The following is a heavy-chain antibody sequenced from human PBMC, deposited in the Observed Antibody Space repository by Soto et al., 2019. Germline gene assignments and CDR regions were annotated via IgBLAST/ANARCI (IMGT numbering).Heavy chain of an antibody. CDR3: ARFTSRYNYFDY. V-gene: IGHV3-21*01. D-gene: IGHD1-1*01. J-gene: IGHJ4*02. CDR2: ISSSSSYI. CDR1: GFTFSSYS. Sequence: PGGSLRLSCAASGFTFSSYSMNWVRQAPGKGLEWVSSISSSSSYIYYADSVKGRFTISRDNAKNSLYLQMNSLRAEDTAVYYCARFTSRYNYFDYWGQGTLVTVCS.